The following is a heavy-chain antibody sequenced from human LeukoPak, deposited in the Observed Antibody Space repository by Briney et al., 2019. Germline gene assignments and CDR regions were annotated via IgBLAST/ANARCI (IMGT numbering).Heavy chain of an antibody. D-gene: IGHD1-26*01. Sequence: GGSLRLSCAASGFTFSSYAMSWVRQAPGKGLEWVSYISSSSSTVYYADSVKGRFTISRDNAKNSLYLQMNSLRAEDTAVYYCARGWDYYWGQGTLVTVSS. CDR3: ARGWDYY. V-gene: IGHV3-48*01. CDR2: ISSSSSTV. CDR1: GFTFSSYA. J-gene: IGHJ4*02.